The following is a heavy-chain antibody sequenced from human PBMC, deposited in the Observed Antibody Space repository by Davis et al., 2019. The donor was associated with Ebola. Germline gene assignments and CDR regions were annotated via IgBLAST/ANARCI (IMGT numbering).Heavy chain of an antibody. J-gene: IGHJ6*02. V-gene: IGHV3-23*01. Sequence: GESLKISCAASGFIFSSYAMSWVRQAPGKGLEWVSLISGSGDITYNADSVKGRFTISRDNSKNTLYLQMNSLRAEDTAVYYCAKRVAATTSYVFDVWGHGTTVTVSS. D-gene: IGHD2-15*01. CDR3: AKRVAATTSYVFDV. CDR1: GFIFSSYA. CDR2: ISGSGDIT.